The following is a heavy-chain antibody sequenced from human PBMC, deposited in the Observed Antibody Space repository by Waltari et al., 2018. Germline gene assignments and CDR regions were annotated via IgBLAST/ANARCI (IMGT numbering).Heavy chain of an antibody. CDR3: ASARYSGTYYNDY. D-gene: IGHD1-26*01. CDR1: GFTFSSFW. CDR2: INSDGSST. V-gene: IGHV3-74*01. Sequence: EVQLVESGGGLVQPGGSLRLSCAASGFTFSSFWMHWVRQAPGKGLVWVSRINSDGSSTSYADSVKGRFTISRDNAKNTLYLQMNILRAEDTAVYYCASARYSGTYYNDYWGQGMLVTVSS. J-gene: IGHJ4*02.